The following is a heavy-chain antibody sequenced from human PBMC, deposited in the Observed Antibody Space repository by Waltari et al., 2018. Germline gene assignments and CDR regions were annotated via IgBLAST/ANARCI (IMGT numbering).Heavy chain of an antibody. Sequence: QVQLVQPGAAVKKPGPSVRVSCQACGYTVTGYYIHWGRQAPGKGLEWMGRINPNPGDTKFAQNFRVRVTMTRDTSISTAYMELSGLRSDDTAMYFCARREHFGDSLDYWGQGTLVAVSS. J-gene: IGHJ4*02. CDR2: INPNPGDT. V-gene: IGHV1-2*06. CDR1: GYTVTGYY. D-gene: IGHD3-16*01. CDR3: ARREHFGDSLDY.